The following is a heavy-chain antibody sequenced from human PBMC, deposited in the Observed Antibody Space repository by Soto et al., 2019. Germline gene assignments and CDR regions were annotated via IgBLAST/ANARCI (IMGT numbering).Heavy chain of an antibody. V-gene: IGHV1-46*01. J-gene: IGHJ6*02. CDR3: ARGGDGYKIIDPPPYYYYGMDV. CDR2: INPSGGST. D-gene: IGHD5-12*01. CDR1: GYTFTSYY. Sequence: GASVKVSCKASGYTFTSYYMHWVRQAPGQGLEWMGIINPSGGSTSYAQKFQGRVTMTRDTSTSTVYMELSSLRSEDTAVYYCARGGDGYKIIDPPPYYYYGMDVWGQGTTVTVSS.